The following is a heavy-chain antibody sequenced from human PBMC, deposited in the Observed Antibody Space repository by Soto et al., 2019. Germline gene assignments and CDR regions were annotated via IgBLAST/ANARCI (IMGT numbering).Heavy chain of an antibody. CDR2: IHYNGNT. J-gene: IGHJ4*02. CDR1: GDPISSYS. CDR3: AREGNLGRWIQPLDS. Sequence: SETLSLTCTVSGDPISSYSWSWIRQPPGKGLEWIGNIHYNGNTKYSPSLKSRVTMSVDTSKNHFSLKLISVTTADTAVYFCAREGNLGRWIQPLDSWGQGTLVTVS. V-gene: IGHV4-59*01. D-gene: IGHD2-2*03.